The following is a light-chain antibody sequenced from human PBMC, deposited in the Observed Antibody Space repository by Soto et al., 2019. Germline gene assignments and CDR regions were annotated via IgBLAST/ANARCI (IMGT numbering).Light chain of an antibody. Sequence: QSALTQPASVSGSPGQSITISCTGTSSDVGSYNLVSWYQQHPGKAPKLMIYEGSKRPSGVSNRFSGSKSGNTASLTISGLQAEDEADYYCCSYAGSSTFGVVFGGGTKVTVL. J-gene: IGLJ2*01. V-gene: IGLV2-23*03. CDR1: SSDVGSYNL. CDR3: CSYAGSSTFGVV. CDR2: EGS.